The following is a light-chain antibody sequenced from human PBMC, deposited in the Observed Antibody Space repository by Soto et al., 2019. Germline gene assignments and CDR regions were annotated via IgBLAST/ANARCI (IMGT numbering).Light chain of an antibody. CDR2: GAS. CDR1: QSISSSY. CDR3: QQYVSSPWT. Sequence: EIVLTQSPGTLSLSPGERATLSCRASQSISSSYLAWYQQKPGQAPRPLIYGASSRATGIPDRFSGSGSGTDFTLTISRLEPEDFAVYYCQQYVSSPWTFGQGTQVDI. J-gene: IGKJ1*01. V-gene: IGKV3-20*01.